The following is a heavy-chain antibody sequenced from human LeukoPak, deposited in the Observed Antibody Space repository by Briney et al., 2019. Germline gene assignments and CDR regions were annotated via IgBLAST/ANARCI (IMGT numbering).Heavy chain of an antibody. CDR1: GYTFTSYG. V-gene: IGHV1-18*01. CDR2: ISAYNGNT. J-gene: IGHJ5*02. Sequence: GASVKVSCKASGYTFTSYGISWVRQAPGQGLEWMGWISAYNGNTNYAQKLQGRVTMTTDTSTSTAYMELRSLRSDDTAVYYCARGYCTNGVCYTGWFDPWGQGTLVTVSS. CDR3: ARGYCTNGVCYTGWFDP. D-gene: IGHD2-8*01.